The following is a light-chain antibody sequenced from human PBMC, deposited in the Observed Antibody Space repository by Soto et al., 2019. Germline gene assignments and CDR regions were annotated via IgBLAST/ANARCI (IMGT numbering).Light chain of an antibody. CDR3: QQYNNWPNT. J-gene: IGKJ2*01. Sequence: EIVMTQSPATLSVSPGERATLSCRASQSVSSNLAWYQQKPGQAPRLLIYGASTRATGIPARFSGSRSGTEFTLTINSLQSEDFAVYYCQQYNNWPNTFGQGTNLQIK. V-gene: IGKV3-15*01. CDR1: QSVSSN. CDR2: GAS.